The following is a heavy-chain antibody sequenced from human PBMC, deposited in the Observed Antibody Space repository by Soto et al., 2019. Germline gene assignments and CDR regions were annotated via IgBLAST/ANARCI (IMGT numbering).Heavy chain of an antibody. CDR2: INPSGGST. CDR1: GYTFTSYY. V-gene: IGHV1-46*01. Sequence: ASVKVSCKASGYTFTSYYMHWVRQAPGQGLEWMGIINPSGGSTSYAQKFQGRVTMTRDTSTSTVYMELSSLRSEDTAVYYCARDGAGPGGAVAVLGYWGQGTLVTVSS. D-gene: IGHD6-19*01. CDR3: ARDGAGPGGAVAVLGY. J-gene: IGHJ4*02.